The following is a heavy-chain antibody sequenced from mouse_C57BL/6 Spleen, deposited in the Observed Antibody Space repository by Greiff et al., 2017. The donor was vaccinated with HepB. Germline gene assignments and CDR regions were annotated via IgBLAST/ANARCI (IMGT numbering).Heavy chain of an antibody. Sequence: VQLQQPGAELVRPGSSVKLSCKASGYTFTSYWMDWVKQRPGQGLEWIGNIYPSDSETHYNQKFKDKATLTVDKSSSTAYMQLSSLTSEDSAVYYWARGVSTMVTPYYCDYWGQGTTLTVSS. CDR2: IYPSDSET. CDR1: GYTFTSYW. D-gene: IGHD2-2*01. V-gene: IGHV1-61*01. J-gene: IGHJ2*01. CDR3: ARGVSTMVTPYYCDY.